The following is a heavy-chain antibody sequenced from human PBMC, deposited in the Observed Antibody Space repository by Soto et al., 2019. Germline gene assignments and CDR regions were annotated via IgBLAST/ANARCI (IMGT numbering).Heavy chain of an antibody. D-gene: IGHD3-10*01. CDR2: IKSDGSSI. V-gene: IGHV3-74*01. Sequence: EVQLVESGGGLVQPGGSLRLSCAASGFTFSNYWMHWVRQAPGKGLVWVSRIKSDGSSISYADSVKGRFTISRDNARNTLYLQMNSRRAEDTDVYYCARGGFAGSGSYIQGDYWGQGTLVTVSS. CDR1: GFTFSNYW. J-gene: IGHJ4*02. CDR3: ARGGFAGSGSYIQGDY.